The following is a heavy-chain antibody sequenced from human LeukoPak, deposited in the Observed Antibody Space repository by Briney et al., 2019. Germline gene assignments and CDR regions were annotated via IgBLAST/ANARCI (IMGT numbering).Heavy chain of an antibody. CDR2: IIPIFGTA. CDR1: GGTFSSYA. CDR3: ARDMIGADYYDSSGYYLSD. J-gene: IGHJ4*02. V-gene: IGHV1-69*01. D-gene: IGHD3-22*01. Sequence: GASVKVSCKASGGTFSSYAISWVRQAPGQGLEWMGGIIPIFGTANYAQKFQGRVTITADESTSTAYMELSSLRSEDTAVYYCARDMIGADYYDSSGYYLSDWGQGTLVTVFS.